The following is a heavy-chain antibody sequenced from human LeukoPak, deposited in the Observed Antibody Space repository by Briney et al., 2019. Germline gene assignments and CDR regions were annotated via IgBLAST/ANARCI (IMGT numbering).Heavy chain of an antibody. Sequence: GGSLRLSCAASGFTFSSYWMSWVRQAPGKGLEWVANIKQDGSEKYYVDSVKGRFTISRDNAKNSLYVQMNSLRAEDTAVYYCAKRDGSGRYHFDNWGQGTLVTVSS. CDR2: IKQDGSEK. J-gene: IGHJ4*02. CDR3: AKRDGSGRYHFDN. CDR1: GFTFSSYW. V-gene: IGHV3-7*03. D-gene: IGHD6-19*01.